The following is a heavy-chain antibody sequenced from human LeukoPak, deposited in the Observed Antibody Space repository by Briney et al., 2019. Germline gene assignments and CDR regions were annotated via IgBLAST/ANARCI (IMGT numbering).Heavy chain of an antibody. CDR1: GGSISTDLYY. D-gene: IGHD6-19*01. Sequence: PSQTLSLTCTVSGGSISTDLYYWTWIRQPAGKGLEWIGRIYSNGWTDYNPPLKSRVSISIDTSKNQFSLKMSLATAADTALYYCARGSGWNSFDPWGKGTLVTVSS. V-gene: IGHV4-61*02. CDR3: ARGSGWNSFDP. CDR2: IYSNGWT. J-gene: IGHJ5*02.